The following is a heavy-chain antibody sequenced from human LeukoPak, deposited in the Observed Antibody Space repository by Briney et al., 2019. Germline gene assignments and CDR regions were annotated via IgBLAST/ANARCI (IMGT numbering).Heavy chain of an antibody. CDR2: IGTASDT. Sequence: GGSLRLSCAASGFTFSSFDMHWVRQPTGQGLEWVSTIGTASDTYYLGSVEGRFTLSRDNAKNSLYLQMNSLTAGDTAVYYCARGPPRGKYYYMDVWGKGTTVTVSS. D-gene: IGHD1-1*01. V-gene: IGHV3-13*01. CDR3: ARGPPRGKYYYMDV. J-gene: IGHJ6*03. CDR1: GFTFSSFD.